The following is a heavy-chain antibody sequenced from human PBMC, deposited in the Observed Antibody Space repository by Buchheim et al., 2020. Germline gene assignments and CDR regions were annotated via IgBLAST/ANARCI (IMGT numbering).Heavy chain of an antibody. CDR2: INPNTGGT. Sequence: QVQLAQSGAAVKKPGASVKVSCKASGHTFSGYYMNWVRQAPGQGLEWIGWINPNTGGTTYAQQFQGRVTMTRDTSISTDYMELSRLTSDDTAVYYCAGGELEYDAFHIWGQGT. D-gene: IGHD1-1*01. CDR1: GHTFSGYY. CDR3: AGGELEYDAFHI. V-gene: IGHV1-2*02. J-gene: IGHJ3*02.